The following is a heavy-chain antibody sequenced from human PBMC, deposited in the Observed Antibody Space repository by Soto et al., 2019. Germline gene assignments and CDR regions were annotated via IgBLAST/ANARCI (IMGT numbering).Heavy chain of an antibody. CDR3: ARESSPIFHPYYYYGMDV. J-gene: IGHJ6*02. CDR1: GFTFSSYA. CDR2: ISDDGSNK. D-gene: IGHD3-9*01. Sequence: QVQLVESGGGVVQPGRSLRLSCAASGFTFSSYAMHWVRQAPGKGLEWVAVISDDGSNKYYADSVKGRFTISRDNSKNPLYLQMNSLRAEDTAVYYCARESSPIFHPYYYYGMDVWGQGTTVTVS. V-gene: IGHV3-30-3*01.